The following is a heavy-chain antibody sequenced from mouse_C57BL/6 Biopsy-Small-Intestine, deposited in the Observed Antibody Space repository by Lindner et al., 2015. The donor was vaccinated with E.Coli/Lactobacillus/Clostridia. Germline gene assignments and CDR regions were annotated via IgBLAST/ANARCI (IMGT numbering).Heavy chain of an antibody. CDR2: ISSGSSTI. Sequence: VQLQESGGGLVKPGGSLKVSCAASGFTFSDYGMHWVRQAPEKGLEWVAYISSGSSTIYYADTVKGRFTISRDNAKNTLFLQMTSLRSEDTAMYYCTRPFYYAMDYWGQGTSVTVSS. J-gene: IGHJ4*01. V-gene: IGHV5-17*01. CDR1: GFTFSDYG. CDR3: TRPFYYAMDY.